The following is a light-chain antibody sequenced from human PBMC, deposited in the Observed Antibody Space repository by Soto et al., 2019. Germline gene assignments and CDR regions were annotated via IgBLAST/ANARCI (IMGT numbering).Light chain of an antibody. CDR1: QSIDRK. CDR3: QPYNNWPLT. CDR2: GAS. Sequence: IVMTQSPATLSVSPGERATLSCRASQSIDRKLAWYQQRPGQAPRLLIYGASTRATGIPARFSGSGSGTEFTLTISGLQSEDFAIYYCQPYNNWPLTFGGGTKVESK. V-gene: IGKV3-15*01. J-gene: IGKJ4*01.